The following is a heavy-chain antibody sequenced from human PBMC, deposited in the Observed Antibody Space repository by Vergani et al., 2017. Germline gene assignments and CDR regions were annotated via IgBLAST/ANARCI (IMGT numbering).Heavy chain of an antibody. CDR2: IYPGDSEV. V-gene: IGHV5-51*01. J-gene: IGHJ3*01. CDR1: GYIFSNFW. D-gene: IGHD3-16*01. CDR3: ASGGHSSENGGALQL. Sequence: EKQLVQSGSETKKPGESLKISCQAFGYIFSNFWIGLVRPRPGRGLEWMWIIYPGDSEVKSHPTFRGQVIFSVDTSVNTAYLQWRSLQASDTATYFCASGGHSSENGGALQLWGQGTNITVSS.